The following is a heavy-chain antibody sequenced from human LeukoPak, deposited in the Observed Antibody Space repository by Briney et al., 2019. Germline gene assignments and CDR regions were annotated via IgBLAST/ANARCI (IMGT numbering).Heavy chain of an antibody. CDR1: GYTFTGYY. V-gene: IGHV1-2*02. CDR3: ARAPSYYDFWSGYSYYYYYMDV. CDR2: INPNSGGT. D-gene: IGHD3-3*01. Sequence: ASVNVSCKASGYTFTGYYMHWVRQAPGQGLEWMGWINPNSGGTNYAQKFQGRVTMTRDTSISTAYMELSRLRSDDTAVYYCARAPSYYDFWSGYSYYYYYMDVWGKGTTVTVSS. J-gene: IGHJ6*03.